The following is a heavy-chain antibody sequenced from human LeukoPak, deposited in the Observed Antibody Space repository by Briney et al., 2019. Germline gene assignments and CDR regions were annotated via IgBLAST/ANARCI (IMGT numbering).Heavy chain of an antibody. CDR2: INPNSGGT. V-gene: IGHV1-2*04. J-gene: IGHJ5*02. CDR1: GYTFTGYY. Sequence: GASVKVSCKASGYTFTGYYMHWVRRAPGQGLEWMGWINPNSGGTNYAQKFQGWVTMTRDTSISTAYMELSRLRSDDTAVYYCARELRSRLGELSLRPWGQGTLVTVSS. D-gene: IGHD3-16*02. CDR3: ARELRSRLGELSLRP.